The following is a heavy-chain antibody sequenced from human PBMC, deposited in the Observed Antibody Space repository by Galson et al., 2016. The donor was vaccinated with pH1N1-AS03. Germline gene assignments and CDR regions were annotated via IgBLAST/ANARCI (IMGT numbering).Heavy chain of an antibody. Sequence: SLRLSCAASGFTVSNSYLSWVRQAPGKGLEWVSIIYNDDTTYYADSLKGRFTISRDNSKNTLYLQLNSLRAEDTAVYYCAKVSALLEFDYWGQGTLVIVSS. CDR3: AKVSALLEFDY. D-gene: IGHD1-26*01. CDR1: GFTVSNSY. J-gene: IGHJ4*02. V-gene: IGHV3-53*05. CDR2: IYNDDTT.